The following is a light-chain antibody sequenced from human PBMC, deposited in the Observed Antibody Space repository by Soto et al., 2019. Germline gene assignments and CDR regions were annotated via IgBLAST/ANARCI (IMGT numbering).Light chain of an antibody. CDR1: QGISSY. V-gene: IGKV1-9*01. CDR2: AAS. J-gene: IGKJ5*01. Sequence: DIQLTQSPSFLSSSVGDRVTITCRASQGISSYLAWYQQKPGNAPKLLIYAASTLQSGVPSRFSGSGSGTEFTLTISSLQPEDFATYYCQQLNSYPRVTFGQGTRLEIK. CDR3: QQLNSYPRVT.